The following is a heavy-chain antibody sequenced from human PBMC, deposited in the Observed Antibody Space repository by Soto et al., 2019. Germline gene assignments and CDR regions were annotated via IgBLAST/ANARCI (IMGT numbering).Heavy chain of an antibody. V-gene: IGHV4-59*08. J-gene: IGHJ4*02. CDR1: GGSISSYY. CDR3: ARHPGYYDVLTGYSTYYFDY. CDR2: IYYSGST. D-gene: IGHD3-9*01. Sequence: PSETLSLTCTVSGGSISSYYWSWIRQPPGKGLDWIGYIYYSGSTNYNPSLKSRVTISLDTSKNQFSLRLSSVTAADTAVYYCARHPGYYDVLTGYSTYYFDYWGQGTLVTVSS.